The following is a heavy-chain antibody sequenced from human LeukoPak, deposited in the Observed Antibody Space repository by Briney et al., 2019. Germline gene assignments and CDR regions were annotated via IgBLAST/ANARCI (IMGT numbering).Heavy chain of an antibody. D-gene: IGHD6-13*01. CDR3: ARVAAAGNYYYYYMDV. Sequence: SETLSLTCAVYGGSFSGYYWSWIRQPPGKGLEWIGEINHSGSTNYNPSLKSRVTISVDTSKNQFSLKLSSVTAADTAVYYCARVAAAGNYYYYYMDVWGKGTTVTISS. J-gene: IGHJ6*03. CDR1: GGSFSGYY. V-gene: IGHV4-34*01. CDR2: INHSGST.